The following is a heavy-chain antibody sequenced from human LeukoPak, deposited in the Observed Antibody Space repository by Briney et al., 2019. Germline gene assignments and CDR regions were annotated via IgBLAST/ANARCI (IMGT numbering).Heavy chain of an antibody. D-gene: IGHD3-16*01. CDR1: GFTFGDYE. CDR3: ARDTLSGLAFY. J-gene: IGHJ4*02. CDR2: ISSSGSTI. V-gene: IGHV3-48*03. Sequence: GGSLRLSCAASGFTFGDYEMNWVRQAPGKGLEWVSYISSSGSTIYYADSVKGRFTISRDNAKNSLFLQMNSLRAEDTAVYYCARDTLSGLAFYWGQGTLVTVS.